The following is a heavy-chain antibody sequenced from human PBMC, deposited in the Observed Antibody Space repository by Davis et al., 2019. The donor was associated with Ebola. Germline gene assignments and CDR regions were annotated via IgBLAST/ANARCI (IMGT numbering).Heavy chain of an antibody. D-gene: IGHD6-13*01. CDR2: ISVRGDGT. CDR3: AKAQECSSTTCYAFDI. V-gene: IGHV3-23*01. CDR1: GFTFSVYA. Sequence: GGSLRLSCAASGFTFSVYAMTWVRQAPGKGLEWVSGISVRGDGTSYSDSVKGRLTISRGNSKNTLYLQMNSLRAEDTAVYYCAKAQECSSTTCYAFDIWGQGTMVTVSS. J-gene: IGHJ3*02.